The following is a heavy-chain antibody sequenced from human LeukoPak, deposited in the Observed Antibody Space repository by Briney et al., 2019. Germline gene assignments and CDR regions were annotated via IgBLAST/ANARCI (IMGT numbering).Heavy chain of an antibody. CDR3: AKGGSSMAAAGSDY. D-gene: IGHD6-13*01. Sequence: GGSLRLSCAASGFTFSSYAMRWVRQAPGKGREWVSATSGSGHSTYYADSVTGRITISRDNSKNTLYLQMNSLRAEDTALYYCAKGGSSMAAAGSDYWGQGTLVTVSS. CDR1: GFTFSSYA. CDR2: TSGSGHST. J-gene: IGHJ4*02. V-gene: IGHV3-23*01.